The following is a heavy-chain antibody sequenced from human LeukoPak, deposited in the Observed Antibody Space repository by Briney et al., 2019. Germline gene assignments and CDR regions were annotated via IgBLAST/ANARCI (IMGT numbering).Heavy chain of an antibody. CDR3: ARTPEIVSSLHHYYFYMDV. J-gene: IGHJ6*03. Sequence: GGSLRLSCVASGFTFSSYWMSWARQAPGKGLEWVANINQEGSEKHYVDSVKGRFTISRDNAKTSLYLQVNSLRAEDTAVYYCARTPEIVSSLHHYYFYMDVWGKGTTVTVSS. D-gene: IGHD2/OR15-2a*01. CDR1: GFTFSSYW. CDR2: INQEGSEK. V-gene: IGHV3-7*01.